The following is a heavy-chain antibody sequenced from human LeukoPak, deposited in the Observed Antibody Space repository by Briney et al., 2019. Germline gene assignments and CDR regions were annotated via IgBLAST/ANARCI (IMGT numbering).Heavy chain of an antibody. CDR1: GFTFSSYS. CDR3: ARIIAAAGTN. J-gene: IGHJ4*02. D-gene: IGHD6-13*01. Sequence: TGGSLRLSCAASGFTFSSYSMNWVRQAPGKGLEWVSSISSSSSYIYYADSVKGRFTISRDNAKNSLYLRMNSLRAEDTAVYYCARIIAAAGTNWGQGTLVTVSS. V-gene: IGHV3-21*01. CDR2: ISSSSSYI.